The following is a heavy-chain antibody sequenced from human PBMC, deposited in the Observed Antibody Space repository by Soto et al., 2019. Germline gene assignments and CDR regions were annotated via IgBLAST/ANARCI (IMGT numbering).Heavy chain of an antibody. D-gene: IGHD4-17*01. Sequence: PGGSVRPSCAASGFTFSSYEMNWVRQAPGKGLEWVSYISGSGTIIYQADSVKGRFTISRDNAKNSLYLQMNSLRADDTAVYYCAKMTTGYYFDYWGQGTLVTVSS. CDR2: ISGSGTII. CDR3: AKMTTGYYFDY. J-gene: IGHJ4*02. CDR1: GFTFSSYE. V-gene: IGHV3-48*03.